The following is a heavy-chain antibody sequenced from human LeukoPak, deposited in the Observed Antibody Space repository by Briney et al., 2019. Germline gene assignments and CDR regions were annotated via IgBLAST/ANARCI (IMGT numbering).Heavy chain of an antibody. D-gene: IGHD6-13*01. CDR3: ARIPSSSWFSYYYYMDV. Sequence: PSETLSLTCTVSGGSISSSSYYWGWIRQPPGKGLEWIGSIYYSGSTYYNPSLKSRVTISVDTSKNQFSLKLSSVTAADTAVYYCARIPSSSWFSYYYYMDVWGKGTTVTVSS. V-gene: IGHV4-39*07. CDR2: IYYSGST. J-gene: IGHJ6*03. CDR1: GGSISSSSYY.